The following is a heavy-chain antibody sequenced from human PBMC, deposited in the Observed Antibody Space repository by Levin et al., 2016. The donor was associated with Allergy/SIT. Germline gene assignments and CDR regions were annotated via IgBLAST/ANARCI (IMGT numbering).Heavy chain of an antibody. CDR2: ISYDEVTK. CDR3: AKYLMSGRPYSGLD. D-gene: IGHD5-12*01. V-gene: IGHV3-30*18. Sequence: GGSLRLSCEASGFTFSLYGMHWVRQAPGKGLEWVAVISYDEVTKYYADSVRGRFTISRDNSKNTVYLHMSSLRTEDTAMYFCAKYLMSGRPYSGLDWGQGTLVTVSS. CDR1: GFTFSLYG. J-gene: IGHJ4*02.